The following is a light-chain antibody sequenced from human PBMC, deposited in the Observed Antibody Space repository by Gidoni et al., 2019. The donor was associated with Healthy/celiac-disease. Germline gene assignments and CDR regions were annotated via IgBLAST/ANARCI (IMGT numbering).Light chain of an antibody. CDR2: DAS. Sequence: DIQMTQSRASLSASVGDRVTITCQASQVISNYLNWYQQKPGQAPKLLIYDASNLETGVPSRFSGSGSGTDFTFTISSLQPEDIATYYCQQYDNLPLTFGPGTKVDIK. J-gene: IGKJ3*01. CDR3: QQYDNLPLT. V-gene: IGKV1-33*01. CDR1: QVISNY.